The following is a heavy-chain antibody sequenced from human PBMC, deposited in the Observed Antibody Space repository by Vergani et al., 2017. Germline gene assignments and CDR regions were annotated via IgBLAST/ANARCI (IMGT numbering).Heavy chain of an antibody. Sequence: QVQLQESGPGLVKPSQTLSLTCTVSGGSISSGDYYWSWIRQPPGKGLEWIGYIYYSGSTYYNPSLKSRVTISVDTSKNQFSRKLSSVTAADTAVYYCAREGIYGDSVYYYYYDMDVWGKGTTVTVSS. D-gene: IGHD4-17*01. CDR3: AREGIYGDSVYYYYYDMDV. CDR1: GGSISSGDYY. V-gene: IGHV4-30-4*01. J-gene: IGHJ6*03. CDR2: IYYSGST.